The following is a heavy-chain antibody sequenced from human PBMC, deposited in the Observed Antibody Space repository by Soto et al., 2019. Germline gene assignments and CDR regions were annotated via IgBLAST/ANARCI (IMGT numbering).Heavy chain of an antibody. J-gene: IGHJ3*02. CDR1: GGSFSGYY. V-gene: IGHV4-34*01. Sequence: SLTCAVYGGSFSGYYWSWIRQPPGKGLEWIGEINHSGSTNYNPSLKSRVTISVDTSKNQFSLKLSSVTAADTAVYYCARASIAAHDAFDIWGQGTMVTVS. CDR2: INHSGST. CDR3: ARASIAAHDAFDI. D-gene: IGHD6-25*01.